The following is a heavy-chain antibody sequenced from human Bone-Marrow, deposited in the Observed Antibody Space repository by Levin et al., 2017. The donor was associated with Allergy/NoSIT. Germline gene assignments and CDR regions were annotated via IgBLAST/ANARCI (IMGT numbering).Heavy chain of an antibody. V-gene: IGHV4-59*01. Sequence: SQTLSLTCSVSGGAISSSYWSWIRQSPGKGLEWIGYIHYSGSTNYNPSLNSRGTISVDTSKNQFSLRLSSLTAADTAVYYCARGLSSWSQEYYYYGMDVWGQGTTVTVSS. D-gene: IGHD2-2*01. CDR1: GGAISSSY. CDR2: IHYSGST. CDR3: ARGLSSWSQEYYYYGMDV. J-gene: IGHJ6*02.